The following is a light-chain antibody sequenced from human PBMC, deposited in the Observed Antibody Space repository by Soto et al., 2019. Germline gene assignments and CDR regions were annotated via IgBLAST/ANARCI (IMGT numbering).Light chain of an antibody. Sequence: QSVLTQPRSVSGSPGQSVTISCTGTTSDVGGYNYVSWYQQHPGKAPKLMIYEVSKRPSGVPDRFSGSKSGNTASLTVSGLQPEDEADYYCSSYAGSNKSVFGTGTRSPS. V-gene: IGLV2-8*01. CDR3: SSYAGSNKSV. J-gene: IGLJ1*01. CDR1: TSDVGGYNY. CDR2: EVS.